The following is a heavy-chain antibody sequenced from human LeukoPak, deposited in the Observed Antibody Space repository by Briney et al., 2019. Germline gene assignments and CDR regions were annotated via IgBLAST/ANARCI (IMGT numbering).Heavy chain of an antibody. D-gene: IGHD3-16*01. J-gene: IGHJ5*02. CDR1: GYSFTTCW. Sequence: GESLKISCQGSGYSFTTCWIGWVRQMPGKGLEWMGIIYPGDSDTRYSPSFEGQVTISADKSISTAYLQWSSLKASDTAMYYCAIFDFLFGEIDNWFDPWGQGTQVTVSS. CDR2: IYPGDSDT. CDR3: AIFDFLFGEIDNWFDP. V-gene: IGHV5-51*01.